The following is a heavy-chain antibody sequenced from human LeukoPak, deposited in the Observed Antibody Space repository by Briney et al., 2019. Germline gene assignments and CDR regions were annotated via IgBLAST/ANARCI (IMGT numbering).Heavy chain of an antibody. V-gene: IGHV4-61*02. D-gene: IGHD6-6*01. CDR3: ARETLAVRPSLSEYYFDY. CDR1: GGSISSGRYY. Sequence: SETLSLTCTVSGGSISSGRYYWSWIRQPAGKGLEWIGRIYTSGSTNYNPSLKSRVTISVDTSKNQFSLKLSSVTAADTAVYYCARETLAVRPSLSEYYFDYWGQGTLVTVSS. CDR2: IYTSGST. J-gene: IGHJ4*02.